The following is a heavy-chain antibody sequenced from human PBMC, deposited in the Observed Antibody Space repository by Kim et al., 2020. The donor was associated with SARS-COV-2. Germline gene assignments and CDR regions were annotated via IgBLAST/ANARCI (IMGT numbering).Heavy chain of an antibody. CDR3: ARDFCSGGSCYDPHYYYYYGMDV. J-gene: IGHJ6*02. V-gene: IGHV1-46*01. CDR2: INPSGGST. D-gene: IGHD2-15*01. Sequence: ASVKVSCKASGYTFTSYYMHWVRQAPGQGLEWMGIINPSGGSTSYAQKFQGRVTMTRDTSTSTVYMELSSLRSEDTAVYYCARDFCSGGSCYDPHYYYYYGMDVWGQGTTVTVSS. CDR1: GYTFTSYY.